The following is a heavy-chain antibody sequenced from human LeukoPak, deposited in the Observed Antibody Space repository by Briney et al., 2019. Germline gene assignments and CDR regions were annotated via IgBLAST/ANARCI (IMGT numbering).Heavy chain of an antibody. J-gene: IGHJ4*02. CDR1: GYTFTSYG. CDR2: IIPIFGTA. CDR3: ARSRGGQITGDFDY. D-gene: IGHD1-14*01. Sequence: ASVKVSCKASGYTFTSYGISWVRQAPGQGLEWMGGIIPIFGTANYAQKFQGRVTITTDESTSTAYMELSSLRSEDTAVYYCARSRGGQITGDFDYWGQGTLVTVSS. V-gene: IGHV1-69*05.